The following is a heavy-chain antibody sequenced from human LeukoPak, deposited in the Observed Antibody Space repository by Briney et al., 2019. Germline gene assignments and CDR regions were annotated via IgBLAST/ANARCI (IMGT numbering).Heavy chain of an antibody. Sequence: GGSLRLSCAASGFTFSDYYMSWIRQAPGKGLGWVSYISSSGSTIYYADSVKGRFTISRDNAKNSLYLQMNSPRAEDTAVYYCAREVAAAGDYYFDYWGQGTLVTVSS. CDR1: GFTFSDYY. CDR2: ISSSGSTI. J-gene: IGHJ4*02. CDR3: AREVAAAGDYYFDY. D-gene: IGHD6-13*01. V-gene: IGHV3-11*04.